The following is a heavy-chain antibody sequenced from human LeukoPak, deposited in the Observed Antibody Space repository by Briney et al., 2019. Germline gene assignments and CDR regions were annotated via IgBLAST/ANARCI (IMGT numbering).Heavy chain of an antibody. CDR3: ARDQSVRLLQTSSTYFKHVFAI. D-gene: IGHD6-13*01. V-gene: IGHV1-18*01. CDR1: GYTFTNYG. CDR2: ISAYNGNT. Sequence: ASVKVSCKTSGYTFTNYGISGVRRAPGLGLEGMGWISAYNGNTNYAQKVQGRVTMTTDTSTSTAYMELRSLRFDDTAVYYCARDQSVRLLQTSSTYFKHVFAIWGQGSMVTVSS. J-gene: IGHJ3*02.